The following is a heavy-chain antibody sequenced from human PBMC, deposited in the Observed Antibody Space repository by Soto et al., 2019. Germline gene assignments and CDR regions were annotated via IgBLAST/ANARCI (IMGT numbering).Heavy chain of an antibody. CDR1: DGSISSYY. V-gene: IGHV4-59*12. D-gene: IGHD1-20*01. J-gene: IGHJ2*01. CDR2: VYSNGDT. CDR3: GRRITGDPHFDL. Sequence: QLQLQESGPGLVKPSETLSLTCTVSDGSISSYYWSWIRQPPGKGLEWIGYVYSNGDTSFNPSLKRRVTISVDTSRNRFSLRLNSVTAADTAVYYCGRRITGDPHFDLWGRGTLVTVSS.